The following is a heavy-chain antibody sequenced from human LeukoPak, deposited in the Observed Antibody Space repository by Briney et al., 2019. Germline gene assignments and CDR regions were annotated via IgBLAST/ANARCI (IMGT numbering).Heavy chain of an antibody. V-gene: IGHV3-23*01. D-gene: IGHD6-6*01. CDR3: VKFGWGTARQIIY. Sequence: PGGSLRLSCAASGFTFSSYAMSWVRQAPGKGLEWVSAITNSGGNTYYADSVKGRFTISRDNSENTLYLQINSLRAEDTAVYYCVKFGWGTARQIIYWGQGTLVTVSS. J-gene: IGHJ4*02. CDR2: ITNSGGNT. CDR1: GFTFSSYA.